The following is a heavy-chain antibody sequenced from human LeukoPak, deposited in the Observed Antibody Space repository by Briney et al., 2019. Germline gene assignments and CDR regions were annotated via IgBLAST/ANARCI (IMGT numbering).Heavy chain of an antibody. Sequence: GASVKVSFKASGYTFTAYYIHWVRQAPGQGLEWMGWINPNSGGTYFAQKFQGRVTMTRDTSITTVYMEVSSDDTAVYYCARGEVVAAHQGSWFDPWGQGTLVTVSS. V-gene: IGHV1-2*02. D-gene: IGHD2-15*01. CDR2: INPNSGGT. J-gene: IGHJ5*02. CDR3: ARGEVVAAHQGSWFDP. CDR1: GYTFTAYY.